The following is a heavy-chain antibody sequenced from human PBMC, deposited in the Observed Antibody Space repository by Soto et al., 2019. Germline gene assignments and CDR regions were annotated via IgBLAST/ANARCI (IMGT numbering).Heavy chain of an antibody. J-gene: IGHJ4*02. CDR1: GGSFSTYT. D-gene: IGHD3-10*01. CDR3: ATELGENPASPFDA. V-gene: IGHV1-69*13. CDR2: IVPIFETG. Sequence: GASLKVAWKASGGSFSTYTINWVRKTPGHGLEWMGGIVPIFETGNYAQKFQGRVKITANASTSTVYMELSSLRSDDTAVYFCATELGENPASPFDAWGQGTLVTVSS.